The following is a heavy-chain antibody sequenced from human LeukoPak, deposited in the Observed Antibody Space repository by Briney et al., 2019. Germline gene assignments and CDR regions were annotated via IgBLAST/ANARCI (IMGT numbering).Heavy chain of an antibody. Sequence: GGSLRLSCAASGFTFSTYAMTWVRQAPGKGLEWVSGLSGSGSTTYYADSVKGRFTISRDNSKNTLYLQMNSLSAGDTAIYYCARAPPYGGYYYYYYMDVWGKGTTVTVSS. V-gene: IGHV3-23*01. J-gene: IGHJ6*03. CDR1: GFTFSTYA. CDR3: ARAPPYGGYYYYYYMDV. CDR2: LSGSGSTT. D-gene: IGHD4/OR15-4a*01.